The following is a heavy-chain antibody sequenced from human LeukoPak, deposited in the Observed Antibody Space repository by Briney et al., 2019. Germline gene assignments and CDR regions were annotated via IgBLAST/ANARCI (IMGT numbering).Heavy chain of an antibody. V-gene: IGHV3-48*03. D-gene: IGHD6-13*01. Sequence: GGSLRLSCAASRFTLSSYEMNWVRQAPGKGLEWVSYISSSGSAVYYADSVKGRFTISRDNAKNSLYLQMNSLRAEDTAVYYCARARDSSSWYRGSYYYYCMDVWGQGTTVTVSS. CDR3: ARARDSSSWYRGSYYYYCMDV. CDR2: ISSSGSAV. J-gene: IGHJ6*02. CDR1: RFTLSSYE.